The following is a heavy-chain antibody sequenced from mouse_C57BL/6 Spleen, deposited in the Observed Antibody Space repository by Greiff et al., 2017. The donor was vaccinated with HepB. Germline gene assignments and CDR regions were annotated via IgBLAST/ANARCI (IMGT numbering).Heavy chain of an antibody. V-gene: IGHV1S81*02. CDR2: TNPTNGRT. CDR1: GYTFTSYW. Sequence: VQLQQSGAELVKAGASVKMSCKASGYTFTSYWMHWVKQRLGQGLEWFAETNPTNGRTYYNEKFKSKATLTVDKSSSTAYMLLSGPTFEDSAVYYGARMKKIGATYLDYGGQGTTLTGAS. CDR3: ARMKKIGATYLDY. D-gene: IGHD1-1*01. J-gene: IGHJ2*01.